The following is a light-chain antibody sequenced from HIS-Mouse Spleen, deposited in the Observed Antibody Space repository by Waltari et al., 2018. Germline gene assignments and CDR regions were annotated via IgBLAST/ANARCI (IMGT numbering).Light chain of an antibody. CDR3: CSYAGSSTNWV. J-gene: IGLJ3*02. CDR1: SSDVGSYNL. CDR2: EGR. Sequence: QSALTQPASVSGSPGQSITISCTGTSSDVGSYNLVSWYQQHPGKAPKLMIYEGRKRPSGVSKSFAGSTSGNTASLTISGLQAEDEADYYCCSYAGSSTNWVFGGGTKLTVL. V-gene: IGLV2-23*01.